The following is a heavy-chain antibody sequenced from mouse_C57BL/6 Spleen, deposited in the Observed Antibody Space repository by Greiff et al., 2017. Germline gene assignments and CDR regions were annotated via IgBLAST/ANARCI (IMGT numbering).Heavy chain of an antibody. CDR1: GYSITSGYD. D-gene: IGHD1-1*02. CDR2: ISYSGST. CDR3: ARERGGYYFDY. V-gene: IGHV3-1*01. J-gene: IGHJ2*01. Sequence: ESGPGMVKPSQSLSLTCTVTGYSITSGYDWHWIRHFPGNKLEWMGYISYSGSTNYNPSLKGRISITHDTSKNHFFLKLNSVTTEDTATYYCARERGGYYFDYWGQGTTLTVSS.